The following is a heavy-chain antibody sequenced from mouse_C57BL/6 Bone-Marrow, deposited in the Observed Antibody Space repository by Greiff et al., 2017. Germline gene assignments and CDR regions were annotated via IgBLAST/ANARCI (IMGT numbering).Heavy chain of an antibody. J-gene: IGHJ2*01. CDR2: ISYDGSN. CDR3: AREEDDYDFDY. CDR1: GYSITSGYY. V-gene: IGHV3-6*01. D-gene: IGHD2-4*01. Sequence: EVQLVESGPGLVKPSQSLSLTCSVTGYSITSGYYWNWIRQFPGNKLEWMGYISYDGSNNYNPSLKNRISITRDPSKNQFFLKLNSVTTEDTATYYCAREEDDYDFDYWGQGTTLTVSS.